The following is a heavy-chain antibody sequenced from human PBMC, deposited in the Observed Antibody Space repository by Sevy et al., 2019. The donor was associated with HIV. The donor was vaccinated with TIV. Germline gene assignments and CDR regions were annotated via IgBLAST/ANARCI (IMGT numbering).Heavy chain of an antibody. Sequence: ETLSLTCAVSGYSITSGYLWGWIRQPPGKGLEWIGSVFHSGSTYYNPSLNSRVIISVDTSKNQFSLKLNSVTAADTAVYYCARHSHGSGTYYVPFDSWGQGTLVTVSS. CDR1: GYSITSGYL. V-gene: IGHV4-38-2*01. CDR3: ARHSHGSGTYYVPFDS. D-gene: IGHD3-10*01. CDR2: VFHSGST. J-gene: IGHJ4*02.